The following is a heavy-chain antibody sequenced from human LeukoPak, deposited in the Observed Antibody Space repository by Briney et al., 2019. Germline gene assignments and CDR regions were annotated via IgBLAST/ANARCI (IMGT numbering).Heavy chain of an antibody. CDR1: GFTFSSYA. J-gene: IGHJ6*02. CDR3: ASYPNSGSQLPDYYYGMDV. D-gene: IGHD1-26*01. V-gene: IGHV3-30-3*01. CDR2: ISYDGSNK. Sequence: GGSLRLSCAASGFTFSSYAMHWVRQASGKGLEWVAVISYDGSNKYYADSVKGRFTISRDNSKNTLYLQMNSLRAEDTAVYYCASYPNSGSQLPDYYYGMDVWGQGTTVTVSS.